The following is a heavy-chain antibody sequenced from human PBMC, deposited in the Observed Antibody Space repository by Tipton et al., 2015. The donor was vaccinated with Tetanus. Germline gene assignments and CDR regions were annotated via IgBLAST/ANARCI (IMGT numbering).Heavy chain of an antibody. J-gene: IGHJ4*02. V-gene: IGHV5-51*01. D-gene: IGHD2-8*01. CDR1: GYIFNNYW. CDR3: ARAHCTDGVCNFDF. Sequence: QLVQSGGEVKKPGESLKISCKGSGYIFNNYWIGWVRQKPGKGLEWMGIIYSGDSDTRYSPSFQGQVTISVDKSINTAHLQWSSLKASDTSMFYCARAHCTDGVCNFDFWGQGALVTVAS. CDR2: IYSGDSDT.